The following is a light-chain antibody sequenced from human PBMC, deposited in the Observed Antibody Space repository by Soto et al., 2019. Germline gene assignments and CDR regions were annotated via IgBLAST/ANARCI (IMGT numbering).Light chain of an antibody. Sequence: QSVLTQPVSVSGSPGQSITISCTGSSSDVGSYSLVSWYQQHPGQAPKVIIYEGSKRPSGVSNRFSASKSGNTASLTISGLQAEDEADYYCCSYAGSSTYVFGTGTKVTVL. V-gene: IGLV2-23*01. CDR2: EGS. CDR1: SSDVGSYSL. CDR3: CSYAGSSTYV. J-gene: IGLJ1*01.